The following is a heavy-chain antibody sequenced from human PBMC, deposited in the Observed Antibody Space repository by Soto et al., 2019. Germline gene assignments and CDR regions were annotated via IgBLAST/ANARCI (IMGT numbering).Heavy chain of an antibody. CDR2: ISAFNGHT. D-gene: IGHD6-6*01. CDR1: GYTFTEDG. V-gene: IGHV1-18*01. Sequence: QVQMVQSGGEMKKPGASVKVSCKASGYTFTEDGISWLRQAPGQGLEWMGWISAFNGHTHFAQKFQGRVILTTDASTTTPYMELRSLRSDDTAVYYCARVRSDYSISPDAFDMWGQGTMVTVSS. CDR3: ARVRSDYSISPDAFDM. J-gene: IGHJ3*02.